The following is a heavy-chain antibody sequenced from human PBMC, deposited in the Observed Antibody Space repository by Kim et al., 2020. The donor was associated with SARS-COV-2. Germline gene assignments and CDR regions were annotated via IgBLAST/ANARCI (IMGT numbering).Heavy chain of an antibody. D-gene: IGHD3-10*01. V-gene: IGHV7-4-1*02. Sequence: ASVKVSCKASGYTFTSYAMNWVRQAPGQGLEWMGWINTNTGNPTYAQGFTGRFVFSLDTSVSTAYLQISSLKAEDTAVYYCARRDKGITMVRGVITYGMDVWGQGTTVTVSS. CDR1: GYTFTSYA. CDR3: ARRDKGITMVRGVITYGMDV. J-gene: IGHJ6*02. CDR2: INTNTGNP.